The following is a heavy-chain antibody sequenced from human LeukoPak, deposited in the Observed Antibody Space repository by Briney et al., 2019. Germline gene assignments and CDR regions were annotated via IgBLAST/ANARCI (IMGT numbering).Heavy chain of an antibody. Sequence: SETLSLTCAVYGGSFSGYYWSWIRQPSGKGLEWIGEINHSGSTNYNPSLKSRVTISVDTSKNQFSLKLSSVTAADTAVYYCARGSTAAAGKGDDYWGQGTLVTVSS. J-gene: IGHJ4*02. CDR1: GGSFSGYY. V-gene: IGHV4-34*01. CDR2: INHSGST. CDR3: ARGSTAAAGKGDDY. D-gene: IGHD6-13*01.